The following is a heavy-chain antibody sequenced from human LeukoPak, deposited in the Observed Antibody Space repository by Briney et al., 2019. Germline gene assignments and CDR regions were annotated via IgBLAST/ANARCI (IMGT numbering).Heavy chain of an antibody. D-gene: IGHD5-18*01. CDR2: ISSSGSTI. CDR1: GFTFSSYE. CDR3: ARDASTANFDY. V-gene: IGHV3-48*03. Sequence: GGSLRLSCAASGFTFSSYEMNWVRQAPGKGLEWVSYISSSGSTIYYADSVKGRFTISRDNAKNSLYLQMNSLRAEDTALYYCARDASTANFDYWGQGTLVTVSS. J-gene: IGHJ4*02.